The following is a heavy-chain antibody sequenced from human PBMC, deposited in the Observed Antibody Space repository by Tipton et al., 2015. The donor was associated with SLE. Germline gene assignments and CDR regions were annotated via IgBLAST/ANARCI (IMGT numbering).Heavy chain of an antibody. V-gene: IGHV3-7*01. CDR2: IKQDGRQK. J-gene: IGHJ5*02. CDR1: GFTFSNYW. CDR3: ARLWQQLSPPWFDP. D-gene: IGHD6-13*01. Sequence: GSLRLSCAASGFTFSNYWMSWVRQAPGKGLEWVANIKQDGRQKDYVASVKGRFTISRDNAKNSLYLQMNSLRAEDSAVYYCARLWQQLSPPWFDPWGQGTLVTVSS.